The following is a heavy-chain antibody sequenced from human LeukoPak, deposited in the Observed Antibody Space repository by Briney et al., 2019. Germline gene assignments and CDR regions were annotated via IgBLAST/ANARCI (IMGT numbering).Heavy chain of an antibody. D-gene: IGHD1-26*01. Sequence: SETLSLTCTVSGGSISSGDYYWTWIRQPPGKGLEWIGYIYYSGSTKYNPSLKSRVTISIDTSKNQFSLKLSSVTAADTAIYYCAGVVGGSYSMDVWGQGTTVTVSS. J-gene: IGHJ6*02. V-gene: IGHV4-61*08. CDR3: AGVVGGSYSMDV. CDR2: IYYSGST. CDR1: GGSISSGDYY.